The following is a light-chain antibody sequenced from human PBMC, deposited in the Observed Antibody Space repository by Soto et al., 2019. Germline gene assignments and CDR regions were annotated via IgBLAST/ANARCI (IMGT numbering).Light chain of an antibody. V-gene: IGKV1-12*01. J-gene: IGKJ1*01. CDR1: QGISNW. CDR2: PAS. CDR3: QQANSFPPT. Sequence: DIQMTQSPSSVSASVGDRVTITCRASQGISNWLAWYQQKPGKAPNLLIYPASSLQSGVPLRFSGSESGTNFTLTISSLQPEDFATYYCQQANSFPPTFGQGTKVDIK.